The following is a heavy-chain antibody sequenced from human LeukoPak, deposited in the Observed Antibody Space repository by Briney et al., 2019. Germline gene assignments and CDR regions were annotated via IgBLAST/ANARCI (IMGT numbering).Heavy chain of an antibody. J-gene: IGHJ4*02. D-gene: IGHD2-2*01. CDR1: GFTFSSYS. V-gene: IGHV3-21*01. CDR2: ISSSSSYI. CDR3: ARGGQLRIFDY. Sequence: GGSLRLSCAASGFTFSSYSMNRVRQAPGKGLEWVSSISSSSSYIYYADSVKGRFTISRDNAKNSLYLQMNSLRAEDTAVYYCARGGQLRIFDYWGQGTLVTVSS.